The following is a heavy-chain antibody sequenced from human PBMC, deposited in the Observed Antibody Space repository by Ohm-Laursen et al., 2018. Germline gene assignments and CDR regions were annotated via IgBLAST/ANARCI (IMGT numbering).Heavy chain of an antibody. J-gene: IGHJ4*02. Sequence: SLRLSCAASGFTFSNTWMTWVRQAPGKGLECVGLIKSKIDGGTADYTAPVKGRFTISRDDSKNIAYLQMNSLKTEDTAVYYCLYDSSGYNYYFDFWGQGTLVTVSS. D-gene: IGHD3-22*01. V-gene: IGHV3-15*01. CDR1: GFTFSNTW. CDR3: LYDSSGYNYYFDF. CDR2: IKSKIDGGTA.